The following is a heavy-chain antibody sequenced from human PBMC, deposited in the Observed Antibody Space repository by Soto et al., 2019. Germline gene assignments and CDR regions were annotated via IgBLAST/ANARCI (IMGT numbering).Heavy chain of an antibody. CDR3: AADSGIMITFGGVIDDAFDI. CDR2: IVVGSGNT. CDR1: GFTFTSSA. Sequence: ASVKVSCKASGFTFTSSAVQWVRQARGQRLEWIGWIVVGSGNTNYAQKFQERVTITRDMSTSTAYMERSSLRSEDTAVYYCAADSGIMITFGGVIDDAFDIWGQGTMVTVSS. V-gene: IGHV1-58*01. D-gene: IGHD3-16*02. J-gene: IGHJ3*02.